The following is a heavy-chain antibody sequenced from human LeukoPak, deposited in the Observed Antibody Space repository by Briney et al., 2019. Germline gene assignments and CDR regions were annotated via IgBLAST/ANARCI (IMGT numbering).Heavy chain of an antibody. D-gene: IGHD2-15*01. CDR3: AKDRRCSGGSCYSWVS. J-gene: IGHJ4*02. CDR2: ISGSVGST. CDR1: GFTFSSYA. Sequence: GGSLRLSCAASGFTFSSYAMSWDRQAPGKGLEWVSAISGSVGSTYYADSVKGRFTISRDNSTNTLYLQMNSLRAEDTAVYYCAKDRRCSGGSCYSWVSWGQGTLVTVSS. V-gene: IGHV3-23*01.